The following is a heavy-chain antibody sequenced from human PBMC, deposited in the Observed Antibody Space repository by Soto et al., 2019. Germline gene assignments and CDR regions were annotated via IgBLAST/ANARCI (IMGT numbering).Heavy chain of an antibody. J-gene: IGHJ5*02. CDR2: IYSGGST. CDR1: GFTVSSNY. D-gene: IGHD3-22*01. Sequence: GGSLRLSCAASGFTVSSNYRSWVRQAPGKGLEWVSVIYSGGSTYYADSVKGRFTISRDNSKNTLYLQMNSLRAEDTAVYYCARDGYYYDSSGYYATWGQGTLVTVSS. CDR3: ARDGYYYDSSGYYAT. V-gene: IGHV3-53*01.